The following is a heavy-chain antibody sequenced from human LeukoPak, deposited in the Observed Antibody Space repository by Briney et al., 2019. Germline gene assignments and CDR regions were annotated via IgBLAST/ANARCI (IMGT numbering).Heavy chain of an antibody. Sequence: EAPVKVSCKASGYTFTGYYIHWVRQAPGQGLEWMGWINPNSGGTNYAQKFQGRVTMTRDTSISTAYLELSRLRSDDTAVYYCARGLPASSSSRGGDYYYYMDVWGKGTTVTVSS. CDR2: INPNSGGT. CDR3: ARGLPASSSSRGGDYYYYMDV. CDR1: GYTFTGYY. J-gene: IGHJ6*03. V-gene: IGHV1-2*02. D-gene: IGHD6-6*01.